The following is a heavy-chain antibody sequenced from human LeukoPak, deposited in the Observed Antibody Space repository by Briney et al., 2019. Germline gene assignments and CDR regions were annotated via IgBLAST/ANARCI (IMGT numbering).Heavy chain of an antibody. D-gene: IGHD4-17*01. CDR3: AITGGPTVTAFDL. V-gene: IGHV3-7*02. J-gene: IGHJ4*02. Sequence: GGSLRLSCVASGFIFRNYWMSWVRQAPGKGLEWVANINHDGGDKNYVDSVKGRFTISRDNAKSSLYLQMSSLRVKDTAVYYCAITGGPTVTAFDLWGQGILVTVSS. CDR2: INHDGGDK. CDR1: GFIFRNYW.